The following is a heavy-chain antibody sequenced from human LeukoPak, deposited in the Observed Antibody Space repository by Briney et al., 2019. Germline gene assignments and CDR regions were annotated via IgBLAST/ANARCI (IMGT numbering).Heavy chain of an antibody. D-gene: IGHD1-26*01. CDR1: GGSISTYY. CDR2: IYYSGST. Sequence: PSETLSLTCTVSGGSISTYYWSWIRQPPGKGLEWTGYIYYSGSTNYNPSLKSRVTISADTSKTRFSLKLSSVTAADTAVYYCARVASPRFIVGATFAYWGQGTLVTVSS. J-gene: IGHJ4*02. CDR3: ARVASPRFIVGATFAY. V-gene: IGHV4-59*13.